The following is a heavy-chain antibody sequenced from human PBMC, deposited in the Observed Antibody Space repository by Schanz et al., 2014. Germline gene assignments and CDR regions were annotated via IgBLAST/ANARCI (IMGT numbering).Heavy chain of an antibody. J-gene: IGHJ4*02. CDR3: AKNQYDDVDLSSFYFDF. CDR2: VHPGGST. V-gene: IGHV3-66*01. CDR1: GFAFSSFA. D-gene: IGHD3-10*02. Sequence: VQLVDSGGGLVKPGGSLRLSCVASGFAFSSFAMTWVRQAPGRGLEWVSFVHPGGSTYYPDSVKGRFTISRDSSKNTLYLQMNSLRPEDTAIYYCAKNQYDDVDLSSFYFDFWGQGTLVTVSS.